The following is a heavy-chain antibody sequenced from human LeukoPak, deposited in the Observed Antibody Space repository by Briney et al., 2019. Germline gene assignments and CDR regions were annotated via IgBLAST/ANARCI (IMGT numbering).Heavy chain of an antibody. J-gene: IGHJ4*02. CDR2: ISSSSSYT. Sequence: PGGSLRLSCAASGFTFSDYYMSWIRQAPGKGLEWVSYISSSSSYTNYADSVKGRFTISRDNAKNSLYLQMNSLRAEDTAVYYCASQSDPTYYYDSSGYYQTPLFDYWGQGTLVTVSS. CDR3: ASQSDPTYYYDSSGYYQTPLFDY. V-gene: IGHV3-11*06. CDR1: GFTFSDYY. D-gene: IGHD3-22*01.